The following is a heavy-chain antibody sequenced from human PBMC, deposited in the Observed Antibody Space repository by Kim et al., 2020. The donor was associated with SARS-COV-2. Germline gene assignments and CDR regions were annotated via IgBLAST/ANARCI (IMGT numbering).Heavy chain of an antibody. V-gene: IGHV3-30*04. CDR2: ISYDGSNK. CDR1: GFTFSSYA. CDR3: AREGGVYERADM. D-gene: IGHD2-15*01. Sequence: GGSLRLSCAASGFTFSSYAMHWVRQAPGKGLEWVAVISYDGSNKYYADSVKGRFTISRDNSKNTLYLQMNSLRAEDTAVYYCAREGGVYERADMWGQGTLVTVSS. J-gene: IGHJ4*02.